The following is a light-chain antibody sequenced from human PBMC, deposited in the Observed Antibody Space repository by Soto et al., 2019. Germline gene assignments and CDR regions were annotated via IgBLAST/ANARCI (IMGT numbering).Light chain of an antibody. CDR1: SSDVGGYNY. J-gene: IGLJ3*02. CDR3: MMWHSSTWV. CDR2: EVN. V-gene: IGLV2-8*01. Sequence: QSVLTQPPSASGSPGQSVAISCTGTSSDVGGYNYVSWYQQHPGKAPKLMIYEVNKRPSGVPDRFSGSKSGNTASLTVSGLQAEDEADYYCMMWHSSTWVFGGGTKVTVL.